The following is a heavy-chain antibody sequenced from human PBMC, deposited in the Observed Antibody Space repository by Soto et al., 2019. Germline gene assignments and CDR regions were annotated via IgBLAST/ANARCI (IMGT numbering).Heavy chain of an antibody. J-gene: IGHJ4*02. CDR3: ARGDGRNFDY. Sequence: QVQLQQWGAGLLKPSETLSLTCAVYGGSFSGYYWSWIRQPPGKGLEWIGEINHSGSTNYNPSLXGXAXIXLDTSKTQFSLKLSSVTAADTAVYYCARGDGRNFDYWGQGTLVTVSS. CDR2: INHSGST. CDR1: GGSFSGYY. V-gene: IGHV4-34*01.